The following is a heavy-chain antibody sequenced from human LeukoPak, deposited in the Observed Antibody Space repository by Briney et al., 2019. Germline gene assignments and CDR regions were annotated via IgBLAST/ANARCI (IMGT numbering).Heavy chain of an antibody. CDR3: ARATTMIVVVITSGYYFDY. CDR2: IKQDGSEK. V-gene: IGHV3-7*01. D-gene: IGHD3-22*01. CDR1: GFSFTTYW. Sequence: PGGSLRLSCAASGFSFTTYWMGWVRQAPGKGLEWVANIKQDGSEKYYVDSVKGRFTISRDNAKNSLYLQMNSLRAEDTAVYYCARATTMIVVVITSGYYFDYWGQGTLVTVSS. J-gene: IGHJ4*02.